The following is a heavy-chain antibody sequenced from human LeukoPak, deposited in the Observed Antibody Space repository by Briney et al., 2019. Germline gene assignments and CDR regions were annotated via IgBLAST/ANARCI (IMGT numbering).Heavy chain of an antibody. V-gene: IGHV1-2*02. Sequence: ASVKVSCKASGYTFTGYYMHWVRQAPGQGLEWMGWINPNSGGTNYAQKFQGRVTMTRDTSISTAYMELSRLRSDDTAVYYCASMRCRTDVVVPASCDYWGQGTLVAVSS. CDR1: GYTFTGYY. J-gene: IGHJ4*02. D-gene: IGHD2-2*01. CDR3: ASMRCRTDVVVPASCDY. CDR2: INPNSGGT.